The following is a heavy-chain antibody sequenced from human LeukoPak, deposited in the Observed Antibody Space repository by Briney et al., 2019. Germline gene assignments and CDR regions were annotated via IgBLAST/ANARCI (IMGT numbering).Heavy chain of an antibody. CDR2: IIPTLGIA. CDR1: GGTFSSYA. J-gene: IGHJ3*02. Sequence: GASVKVSCKASGGTFSSYAISWVRQAPGQGLEWMGRIIPTLGIANYAQKFQGRVTITADKSTSTAYMELSSLRSEDTAVYYCARSLIEMATRPYAFDIWGQGTMVTVSS. V-gene: IGHV1-69*04. D-gene: IGHD5-24*01. CDR3: ARSLIEMATRPYAFDI.